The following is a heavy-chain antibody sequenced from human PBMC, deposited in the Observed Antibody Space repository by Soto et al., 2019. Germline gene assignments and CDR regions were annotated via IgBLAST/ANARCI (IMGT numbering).Heavy chain of an antibody. D-gene: IGHD4-17*01. CDR3: ARGELPTGTTSRRGYYYYGMDV. J-gene: IGHJ6*02. CDR2: ISYDGSNK. CDR1: GFTFSSYA. Sequence: GGSLRLSCAASGFTFSSYAMHWVRQAPGKGLEWVAVISYDGSNKYYADSVKGRFTISRDNSKNTLYLQMNSLRAEDTAVYYCARGELPTGTTSRRGYYYYGMDVWGQGTTVTVSS. V-gene: IGHV3-30-3*01.